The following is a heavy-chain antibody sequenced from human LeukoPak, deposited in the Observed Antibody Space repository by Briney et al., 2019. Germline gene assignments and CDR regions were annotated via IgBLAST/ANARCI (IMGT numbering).Heavy chain of an antibody. CDR2: ISYDGSNK. D-gene: IGHD3-22*01. Sequence: GGSLRLSCAASGFSLSSYAMHWVRQAPGKGLEWVAVISYDGSNKYYEDSVKGRFTISRDNSKNTLYLQMNSLRAEDTAVYYCARALYSMIVPPGYWGQGTLVTVSS. V-gene: IGHV3-30*04. J-gene: IGHJ4*02. CDR3: ARALYSMIVPPGY. CDR1: GFSLSSYA.